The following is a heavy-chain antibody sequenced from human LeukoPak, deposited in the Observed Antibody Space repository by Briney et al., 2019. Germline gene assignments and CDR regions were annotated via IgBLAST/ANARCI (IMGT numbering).Heavy chain of an antibody. CDR1: GFTFSSYA. J-gene: IGHJ4*02. CDR2: ISGSGGST. CDR3: AKDYDILTGYYNPFDY. Sequence: GGSLRLSCAASGFTFSSYAMSWVRQAPGKGLEWVSAISGSGGSTYYADSVKGRFTISRDNSKNTLYLQMNSLRAEDTAVYYCAKDYDILTGYYNPFDYWGQGTLVTVSS. D-gene: IGHD3-9*01. V-gene: IGHV3-23*01.